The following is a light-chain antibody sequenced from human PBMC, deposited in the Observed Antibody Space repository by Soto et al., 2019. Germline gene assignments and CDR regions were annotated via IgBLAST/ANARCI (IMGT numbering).Light chain of an antibody. CDR1: SSDIGNYDF. Sequence: QSVLTQPASVSGSPGQSITISCTGTSSDIGNYDFVSWYQQVPGTAPKAMIYEVSSRPSGVSNRFSGSKSGNTASLTISGLQAEDEADYYCSSYTSRSTLVFGTGTKVTVL. CDR3: SSYTSRSTLV. J-gene: IGLJ1*01. CDR2: EVS. V-gene: IGLV2-14*01.